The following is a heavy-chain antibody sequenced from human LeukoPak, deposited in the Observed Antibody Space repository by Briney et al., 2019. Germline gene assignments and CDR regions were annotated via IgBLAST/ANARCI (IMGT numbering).Heavy chain of an antibody. Sequence: PGRSLRLSCAASGFTFSSYGMRWVRQAPGKGLEWVAVISYDGSNKYYADSVKGRFTISRDNSKNTPYLQMNSLRAEDTAVYYCAKKRGIYGDHARYFDYWGQGTLVTVSS. V-gene: IGHV3-30*18. CDR1: GFTFSSYG. CDR2: ISYDGSNK. CDR3: AKKRGIYGDHARYFDY. D-gene: IGHD4-17*01. J-gene: IGHJ4*02.